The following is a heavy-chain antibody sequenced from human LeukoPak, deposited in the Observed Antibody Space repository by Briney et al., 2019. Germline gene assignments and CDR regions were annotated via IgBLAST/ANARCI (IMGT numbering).Heavy chain of an antibody. CDR3: ARGRGRNYYDSSGYLDY. CDR1: GGSFSGYY. D-gene: IGHD3-22*01. V-gene: IGHV4-34*01. CDR2: IKHSGST. Sequence: PSETLSLTCAVYGGSFSGYYWSWIRQPPGKGLEWIGQIKHSGSTNFNPSLKSRVTISVVTSKNQFSLKLSFVTAEDTAVYYCARGRGRNYYDSSGYLDYWGQGTLVTVSS. J-gene: IGHJ4*02.